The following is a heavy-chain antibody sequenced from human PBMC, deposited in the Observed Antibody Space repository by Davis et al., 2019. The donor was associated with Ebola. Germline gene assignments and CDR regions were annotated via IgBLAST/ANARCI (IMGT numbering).Heavy chain of an antibody. D-gene: IGHD5-24*01. V-gene: IGHV3-33*01. CDR3: ARDGDGYNFDY. J-gene: IGHJ4*02. Sequence: GESLKISCAASGFTFSSYGMHWVRQAPGKGLEWMAMIWYDGNIQHYADSVKGRFTISRDNSKNSLYLQMNSLRAEDTAVYYCARDGDGYNFDYWGQGTLVTVSS. CDR1: GFTFSSYG. CDR2: IWYDGNIQ.